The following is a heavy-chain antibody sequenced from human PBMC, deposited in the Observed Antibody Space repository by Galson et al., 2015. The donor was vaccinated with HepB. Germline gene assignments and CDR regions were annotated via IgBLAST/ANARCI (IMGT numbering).Heavy chain of an antibody. Sequence: SLRLSCAASGFTFNNYSMNWVRQAPGKGLEWVSYISSSSSTIYYADSVKGRFTISRDNAKNSLYLQMNNLRAEDTAVYYCARGIVVVVAATPGSSWFDPWGQGTLVTVSS. CDR2: ISSSSSTI. J-gene: IGHJ5*02. CDR1: GFTFNNYS. D-gene: IGHD2-15*01. V-gene: IGHV3-48*01. CDR3: ARGIVVVVAATPGSSWFDP.